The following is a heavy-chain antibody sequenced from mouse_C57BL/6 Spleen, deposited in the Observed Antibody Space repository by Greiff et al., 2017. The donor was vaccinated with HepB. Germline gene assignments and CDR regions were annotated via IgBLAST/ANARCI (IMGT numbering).Heavy chain of an antibody. CDR1: GFTFSDYG. CDR2: ISSGSSTI. V-gene: IGHV5-17*01. J-gene: IGHJ1*03. CDR3: ARQGTTVVASGYFDV. D-gene: IGHD1-1*01. Sequence: EVNLVESGGGLVKPGGSLKLSCAASGFTFSDYGMHWVRQAPEKGLEWVAYISSGSSTIYYADTVKGRFTISRDNAKNTLFLQMTSLRSEDTAMYYCARQGTTVVASGYFDVWGTGTTVTVSS.